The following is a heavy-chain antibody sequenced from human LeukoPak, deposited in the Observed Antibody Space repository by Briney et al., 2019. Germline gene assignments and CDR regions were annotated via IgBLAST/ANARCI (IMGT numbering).Heavy chain of an antibody. CDR2: ISGSGGST. V-gene: IGHV3-23*01. CDR1: GFTFRSYA. CDR3: AKRPPGWFGELLDYFDY. Sequence: PGGSLRLSCAASGFTFRSYAMSWVRQAPGKGLEWVAAISGSGGSTYYADSVKGRVTISRDNSKDTLYLQVNSLGAEDTAVYYCAKRPPGWFGELLDYFDYWGQGTLVTVSP. J-gene: IGHJ4*02. D-gene: IGHD3-10*01.